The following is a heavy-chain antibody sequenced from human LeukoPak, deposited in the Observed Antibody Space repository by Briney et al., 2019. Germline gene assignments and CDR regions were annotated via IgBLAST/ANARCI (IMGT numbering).Heavy chain of an antibody. CDR2: SNWNGART. V-gene: IGHV3-20*04. D-gene: IGHD3-16*01. CDR3: ARRRRLGDFPHYYYMDV. Sequence: GGSLRLSCAASGFPFDDYGMTWVRQAPGKGLEWVSDSNWNGARTGYADSVKGRFTISRDNAKNSLYLQMNSLIAEDTALYYCARRRRLGDFPHYYYMDVWGKGTTVTVSS. CDR1: GFPFDDYG. J-gene: IGHJ6*03.